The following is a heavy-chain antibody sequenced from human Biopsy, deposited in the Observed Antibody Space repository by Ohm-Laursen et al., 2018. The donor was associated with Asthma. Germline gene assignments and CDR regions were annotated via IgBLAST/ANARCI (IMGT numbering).Heavy chain of an antibody. D-gene: IGHD5-12*01. CDR1: GFMFRSFG. Sequence: SLRLSCAASGFMFRSFGMHWVRQAPGKGLEWVAVISYDGNHKFYEDSVKGRFTISRDNSKNTLYLQMNSLRTEDTPVYYCAKRRGYSGHDNDYWGQGTLVIVSS. V-gene: IGHV3-30*18. CDR3: AKRRGYSGHDNDY. CDR2: ISYDGNHK. J-gene: IGHJ4*02.